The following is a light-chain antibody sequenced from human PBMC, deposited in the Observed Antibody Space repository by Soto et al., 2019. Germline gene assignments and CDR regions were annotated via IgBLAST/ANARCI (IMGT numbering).Light chain of an antibody. V-gene: IGLV2-14*01. CDR1: SSDVGGYNY. J-gene: IGLJ1*01. Sequence: QSALTQPASVSGSPGQSITISCTGASSDVGGYNYVSWYQQYPGKAPKLIIYEVSSRPSGVSNRFSGSKSGNTASLTISGLQAEDEADYYRSSYASSNTYVFGTGTKLTVL. CDR2: EVS. CDR3: SSYASSNTYV.